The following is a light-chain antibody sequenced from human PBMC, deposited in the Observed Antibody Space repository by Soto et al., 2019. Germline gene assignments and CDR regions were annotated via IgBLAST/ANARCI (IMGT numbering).Light chain of an antibody. CDR1: QGISNS. CDR2: AAS. CDR3: QKYNSAPLT. J-gene: IGKJ3*01. Sequence: DILMTQSPPSLSASVGDRVTITCRASQGISNSLAWYQLKPGKVPKLLIFAASTLQSGVPSRFSGSGSGTDFTLTISGLQPEDVATYYCQKYNSAPLTFGPGTKVDI. V-gene: IGKV1-27*01.